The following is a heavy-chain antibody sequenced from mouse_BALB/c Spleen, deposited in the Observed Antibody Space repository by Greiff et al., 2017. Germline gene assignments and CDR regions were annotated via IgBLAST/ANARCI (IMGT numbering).Heavy chain of an antibody. CDR1: GFTFSSYA. CDR3: ARGEVRAWFAY. J-gene: IGHJ3*01. V-gene: IGHV5-6-5*01. Sequence: EVKLMESGGGLVKPGGSLKLSCAASGFTFSSYAMSWVRQTPEKRLEWVASISSGGSTYYPDSVKGRFTISRDNARNILYLQMSSLRSEDTAMYYCARGEVRAWFAYWGQGTLVTVSA. CDR2: ISSGGST. D-gene: IGHD2-14*01.